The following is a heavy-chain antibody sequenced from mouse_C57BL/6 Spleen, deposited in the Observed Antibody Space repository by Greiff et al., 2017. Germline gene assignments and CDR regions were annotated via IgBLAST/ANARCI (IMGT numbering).Heavy chain of an antibody. J-gene: IGHJ1*03. Sequence: QVQLQQPGAELVMPGASVKLSCKASGYTFTSYWMHWVKQRPGQGLEWIGEIDPSDSDTNYNEKFKGESTLTVDKASSTAYMQLNSLTSEDSADYYRERANYFDVWGTGTTVTVAS. CDR2: IDPSDSDT. CDR1: GYTFTSYW. V-gene: IGHV1-69*01. CDR3: ERANYFDV.